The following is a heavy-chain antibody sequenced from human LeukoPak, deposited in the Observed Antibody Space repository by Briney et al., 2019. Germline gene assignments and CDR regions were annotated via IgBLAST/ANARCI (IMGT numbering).Heavy chain of an antibody. CDR3: ARSYSSGWDFES. CDR1: GYSVSSNSAA. Sequence: SQTPSLTCAISGYSVSSNSAAWKWIRQSPSRGLEWLGRTYYRSKWYNDYALSVKSRISINPDTSKKQFSLQLNSVTPEDTAVYYCARSYSSGWDFESWGQGTLVTVSS. CDR2: TYYRSKWYN. J-gene: IGHJ4*02. D-gene: IGHD6-19*01. V-gene: IGHV6-1*01.